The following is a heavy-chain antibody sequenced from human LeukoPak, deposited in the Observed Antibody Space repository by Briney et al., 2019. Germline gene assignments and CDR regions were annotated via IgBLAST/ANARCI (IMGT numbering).Heavy chain of an antibody. V-gene: IGHV3-21*01. CDR1: GFTFSSYS. J-gene: IGHJ4*02. CDR3: ARDGQWELTTDY. D-gene: IGHD1-26*01. Sequence: GGSLRLSCAASGFTFSSYSMNWVRQAPGKGLEWVSSISSSSSYIYYADSVKGRFTISRDNAKNSLYLQMNSLRAEDTAVYYCARDGQWELTTDYWGQGTLVTVSS. CDR2: ISSSSSYI.